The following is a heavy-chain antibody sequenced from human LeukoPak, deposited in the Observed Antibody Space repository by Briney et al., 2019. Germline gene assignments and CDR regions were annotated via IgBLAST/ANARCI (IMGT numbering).Heavy chain of an antibody. D-gene: IGHD5-18*01. Sequence: GGSLRLSCAASGFTFSSYEMNWVSQAPGKGLEWISYISIRSSTIYYADSVKGRFTISRDDAANSLYLQMNSLRVEDTALYYCARDRPSGYSYGCDYWGQGTLVTVSS. CDR1: GFTFSSYE. J-gene: IGHJ4*02. V-gene: IGHV3-48*03. CDR3: ARDRPSGYSYGCDY. CDR2: ISIRSSTI.